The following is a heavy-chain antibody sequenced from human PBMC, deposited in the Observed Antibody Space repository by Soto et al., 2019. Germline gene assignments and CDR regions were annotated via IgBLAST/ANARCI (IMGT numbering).Heavy chain of an antibody. CDR1: GGYISSSSYH. V-gene: IGHV4-39*01. CDR3: ARQYYFGSGSYYNRAFDF. J-gene: IGHJ4*02. D-gene: IGHD3-10*01. Sequence: SQTLCVTNTVSGGYISSSSYHRGWIHQPPGKGLEWIGSIYYSGNTYYNPSLKSRVTISVDTAKNQFSLKLSSVTAADTAVYYCARQYYFGSGSYYNRAFDFWGQGTLVTVSS. CDR2: IYYSGNT.